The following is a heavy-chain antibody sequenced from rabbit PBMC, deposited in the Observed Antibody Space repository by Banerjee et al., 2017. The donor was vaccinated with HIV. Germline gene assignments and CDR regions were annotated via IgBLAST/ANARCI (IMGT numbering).Heavy chain of an antibody. J-gene: IGHJ3*01. CDR2: IYTGSGST. V-gene: IGHV1S40*01. Sequence: QSLEESGGDLVKPGASLTLTCTASGFSFSSSDYISWVRQAPGKGLEWIACIYTGSGSTYYASWAKGRFTISKPSSTTVTLQMTSLTAADTATYFCAGGGAGYGWTRLDLWGQGTLVTVS. CDR1: GFSFSSSDY. CDR3: AGGGAGYGWTRLDL. D-gene: IGHD6-1*01.